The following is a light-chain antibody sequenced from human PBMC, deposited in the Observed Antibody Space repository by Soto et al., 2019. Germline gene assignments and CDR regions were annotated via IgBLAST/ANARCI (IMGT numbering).Light chain of an antibody. V-gene: IGKV1-39*01. CDR1: QSIDNY. J-gene: IGKJ1*01. CDR3: QQTYSSTWT. Sequence: DIQMTQSPSPLSASIGDRFTITCRAGQSIDNYLNWYQQRPGKAPKLLIYAASSLQSGVPSRFSGSGSGTEFTLTINSLQREDFAIYYCQQTYSSTWTFGQGTKVDI. CDR2: AAS.